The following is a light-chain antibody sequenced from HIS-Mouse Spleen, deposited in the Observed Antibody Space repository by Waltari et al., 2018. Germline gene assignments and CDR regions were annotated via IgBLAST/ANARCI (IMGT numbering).Light chain of an antibody. Sequence: EIVLTQSPGPLSLSPGERATLSCRASQSVSSSYLAWYQQNPGQAPRLLIYGASSRATGIPDRFSGSGSGTDFTLTISRLEPEDFAVYYCQQYGSSLTWTFGQGTKVEIK. CDR3: QQYGSSLTWT. J-gene: IGKJ1*01. V-gene: IGKV3-20*01. CDR2: GAS. CDR1: QSVSSSY.